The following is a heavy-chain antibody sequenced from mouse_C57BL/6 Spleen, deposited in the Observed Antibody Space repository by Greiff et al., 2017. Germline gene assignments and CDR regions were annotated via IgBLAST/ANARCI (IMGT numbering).Heavy chain of an antibody. V-gene: IGHV1-81*01. CDR3: ARGYEDAMDY. CDR2: IYPRSGNT. Sequence: VQVVESGAELARPGASVKLSCKASGYTFTSYGISWVKQRTGQGLEWIGEIYPRSGNTYYNEKFKGKATLTADKSSSTAYMELRSLTSEDSAVYFCARGYEDAMDYWGQGTSVTVSS. CDR1: GYTFTSYG. D-gene: IGHD2-3*01. J-gene: IGHJ4*01.